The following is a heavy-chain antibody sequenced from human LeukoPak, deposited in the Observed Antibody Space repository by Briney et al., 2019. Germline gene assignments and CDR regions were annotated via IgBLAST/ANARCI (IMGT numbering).Heavy chain of an antibody. Sequence: PSETLSLTCAVYGGSFSDYYWSWIRQPPGRGLEWIGEIDHRESTTYNPSLKSRVTISVDTSKSQFSLKLNSVTAADTAVYYCASRMYYYYGMDVWGQGTTVIVSS. V-gene: IGHV4-34*01. CDR2: IDHREST. J-gene: IGHJ6*02. CDR1: GGSFSDYY. CDR3: ASRMYYYYGMDV.